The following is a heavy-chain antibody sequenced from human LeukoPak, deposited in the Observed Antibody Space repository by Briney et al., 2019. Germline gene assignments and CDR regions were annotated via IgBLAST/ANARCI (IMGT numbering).Heavy chain of an antibody. CDR1: GYTFTSYA. CDR2: INTNTGNP. V-gene: IGHV7-4-1*02. J-gene: IGHJ5*02. CDR3: ARTGIRSHYKDNWFDP. Sequence: GASVKVSCKASGYTFTSYAMNWVRQAPGQGLEWMGWINTNTGNPTYAQGFTGRFVFSLDTSVSTAYLQISSLKAEDTAVYYCARTGIRSHYKDNWFDPWGQGTLVTVSS. D-gene: IGHD6-13*01.